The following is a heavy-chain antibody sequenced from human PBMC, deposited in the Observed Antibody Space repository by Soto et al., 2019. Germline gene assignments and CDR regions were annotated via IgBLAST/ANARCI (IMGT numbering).Heavy chain of an antibody. V-gene: IGHV3-33*01. Sequence: GGSLRLSWAASGFTFSSYGMHWVRQAPGKGLEWVAVIWYDGSNKYYADSVKGRFTISRDNSKNTLYLRMNSLRAEDTAEYYCARDRCGSGSHQLDYYGMDVWGQGTTVTVSS. CDR1: GFTFSSYG. CDR3: ARDRCGSGSHQLDYYGMDV. J-gene: IGHJ6*02. D-gene: IGHD3-10*01. CDR2: IWYDGSNK.